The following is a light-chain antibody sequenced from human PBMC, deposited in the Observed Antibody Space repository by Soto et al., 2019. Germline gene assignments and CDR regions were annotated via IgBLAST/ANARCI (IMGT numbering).Light chain of an antibody. J-gene: IGLJ2*01. CDR2: EVS. CDR3: SSYAGSNIVV. Sequence: QSALTQPPSASGSPGQSVTISCTGTSSDVGGYNIVSWYQQHPGKAPKLMIYEVSERASGVPDRFSGSKSGNTASLTVSGLQAEDEADYYCSSYAGSNIVVFGGGTKVTVL. V-gene: IGLV2-8*01. CDR1: SSDVGGYNI.